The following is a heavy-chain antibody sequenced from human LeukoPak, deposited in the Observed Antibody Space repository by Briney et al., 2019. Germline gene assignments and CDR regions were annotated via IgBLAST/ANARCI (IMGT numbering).Heavy chain of an antibody. Sequence: SVKVSCKASGGTFSSYAISWVRQAPGQGPEWMGGIIPIFGTANYAQKFQGRVTITTDESTSTAYMELSSLRSEDTAVYYCARVGQWEGAWAYWGQGTLVTVSS. CDR3: ARVGQWEGAWAY. J-gene: IGHJ4*02. V-gene: IGHV1-69*05. D-gene: IGHD1-26*01. CDR2: IIPIFGTA. CDR1: GGTFSSYA.